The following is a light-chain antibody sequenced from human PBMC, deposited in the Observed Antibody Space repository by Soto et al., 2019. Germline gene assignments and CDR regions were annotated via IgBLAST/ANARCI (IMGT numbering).Light chain of an antibody. CDR1: SSDVGGYNY. CDR2: EVS. CDR3: SSYTDSSNYV. J-gene: IGLJ1*01. V-gene: IGLV2-14*01. Sequence: QSVLTQPASVSGSPGQSITISCTGTSSDVGGYNYVSWYQQHPGNAPKLMIYEVSNRPSGVSNRFSGSRSGNTASLTISGLQAEDEADYYCSSYTDSSNYVFGTGTKVTVL.